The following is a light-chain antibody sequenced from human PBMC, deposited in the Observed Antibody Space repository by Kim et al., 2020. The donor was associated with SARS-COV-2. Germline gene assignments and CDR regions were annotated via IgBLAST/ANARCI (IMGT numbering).Light chain of an antibody. Sequence: VSPGERATLYCRASQSVGYNIAWYQQKRGQAPRLLICGASTRAPGIPARFSGSGSETEFTLTISSLQSEDFAVYYCQQYNNWPPYTFGQGTKLEI. J-gene: IGKJ2*01. CDR3: QQYNNWPPYT. V-gene: IGKV3-15*01. CDR2: GAS. CDR1: QSVGYN.